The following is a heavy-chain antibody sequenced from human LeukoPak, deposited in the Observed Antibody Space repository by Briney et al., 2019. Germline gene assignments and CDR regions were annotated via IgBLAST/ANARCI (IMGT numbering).Heavy chain of an antibody. Sequence: GGSLRLSCAASGFTFSSYAMNWVRQAPGKGLEWVSSITTSSSYIYYADSVKGRFTISRDNAKNSLYLQMNSLRAEDTAVYYCARDLGGYSYGSHFDYWGQGTLVTVSS. V-gene: IGHV3-21*01. CDR1: GFTFSSYA. D-gene: IGHD5-18*01. CDR2: ITTSSSYI. J-gene: IGHJ4*02. CDR3: ARDLGGYSYGSHFDY.